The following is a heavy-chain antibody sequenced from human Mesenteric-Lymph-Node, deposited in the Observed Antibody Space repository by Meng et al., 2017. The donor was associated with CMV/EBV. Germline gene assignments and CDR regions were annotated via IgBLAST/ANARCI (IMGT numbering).Heavy chain of an antibody. D-gene: IGHD1-26*01. V-gene: IGHV1-8*01. CDR1: GYTLTSYD. Sequence: ASVKVSCKASGYTLTSYDINWVRQATGQGLEWMGWMNPNSGNTGCAQKFQGRVAMTRNTSISTAYMELSSLRSEDTAVYYCARESRDSGSYWAPYYFDYWGQGTLVTVSS. J-gene: IGHJ4*02. CDR3: ARESRDSGSYWAPYYFDY. CDR2: MNPNSGNT.